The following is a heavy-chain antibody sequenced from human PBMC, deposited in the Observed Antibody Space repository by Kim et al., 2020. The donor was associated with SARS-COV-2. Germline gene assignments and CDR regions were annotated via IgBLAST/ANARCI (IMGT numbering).Heavy chain of an antibody. CDR3: ASAELKDSSSWYFYYYGMDV. Sequence: ASVKVSCKASGYTFTSYDINWVRQATGQGLEWMGWMNPNSGNTGYAQKFQGRVTMTRNTSISTAYMELSSLRSEDTAVYYCASAELKDSSSWYFYYYGMDVWGQGTTVTVSS. V-gene: IGHV1-8*01. CDR2: MNPNSGNT. CDR1: GYTFTSYD. J-gene: IGHJ6*02. D-gene: IGHD6-13*01.